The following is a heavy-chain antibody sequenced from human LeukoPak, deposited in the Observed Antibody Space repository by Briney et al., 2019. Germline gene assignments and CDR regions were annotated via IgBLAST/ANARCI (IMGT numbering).Heavy chain of an antibody. CDR3: ARDKRSSPYYLFDY. Sequence: GASVKASCKTSGYTFSMNVIHWMCQAPGQRLEWMGWINTGTGKTKYSQKFQGRLSITRDTSANTTSMELSSLRSEDTAVFYCARDKRSSPYYLFDYWGQGTLVTVSS. J-gene: IGHJ4*02. CDR2: INTGTGKT. V-gene: IGHV1-3*04. D-gene: IGHD1-26*01. CDR1: GYTFSMNV.